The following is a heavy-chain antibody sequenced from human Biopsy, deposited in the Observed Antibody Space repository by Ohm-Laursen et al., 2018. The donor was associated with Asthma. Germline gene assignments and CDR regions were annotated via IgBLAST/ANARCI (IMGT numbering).Heavy chain of an antibody. CDR1: YGSITSGGYY. J-gene: IGHJ4*02. D-gene: IGHD3-22*01. Sequence: TLSLTCTVSYGSITSGGYYWTWTRKDPGKGLEWIGFVYYRGSTYYNPSLKSRVSISIDTSKNQFSLKLSSVTAADTAVYYCARAQDYYDSRGYYRSFDYWGQGTLVTVSS. CDR3: ARAQDYYDSRGYYRSFDY. V-gene: IGHV4-31*03. CDR2: VYYRGST.